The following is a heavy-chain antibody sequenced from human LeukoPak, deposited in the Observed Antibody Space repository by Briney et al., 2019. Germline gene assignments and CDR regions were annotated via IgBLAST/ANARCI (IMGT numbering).Heavy chain of an antibody. V-gene: IGHV4-59*01. CDR1: GCSLSSYY. Sequence: SETLSLTCTVSGCSLSSYYWSWIRQPPGKGLEWIGHIYYSGSTNYNPSLKSRVTISVDTSKNQFSLKLSSVTAADTAVYYCARDALTYGDRNYYFDYWGQGTLVTVSS. CDR3: ARDALTYGDRNYYFDY. D-gene: IGHD4-17*01. J-gene: IGHJ4*02. CDR2: IYYSGST.